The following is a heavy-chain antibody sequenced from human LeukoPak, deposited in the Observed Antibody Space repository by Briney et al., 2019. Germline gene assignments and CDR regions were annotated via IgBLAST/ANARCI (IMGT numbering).Heavy chain of an antibody. CDR3: ARGGITIFGVCDY. Sequence: GASVKVSCKASGYTFTGYYMHWVGQAPGQGLEWMGWINPNSGGTNYAQKFQGRVTMTRDTSISTAYMELSRLRSDDTAVYYCARGGITIFGVCDYWGQGTLVTVSS. CDR2: INPNSGGT. CDR1: GYTFTGYY. V-gene: IGHV1-2*02. D-gene: IGHD3-3*01. J-gene: IGHJ4*02.